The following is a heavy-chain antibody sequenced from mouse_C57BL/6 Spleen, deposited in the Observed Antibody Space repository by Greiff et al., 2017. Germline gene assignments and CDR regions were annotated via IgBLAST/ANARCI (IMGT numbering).Heavy chain of an antibody. CDR1: GYSITSGYY. CDR2: ISYDGSN. Sequence: ESGPGLVKPSQSLSLTCSVTGYSITSGYYWNWIRQFPGNKLEWMGYISYDGSNNYNPSLKNRISITRDTSKNQFFLKLNSVTTEDTATYYCARGPGNDYWGQGTTLTVSS. V-gene: IGHV3-6*01. J-gene: IGHJ2*01. CDR3: ARGPGNDY.